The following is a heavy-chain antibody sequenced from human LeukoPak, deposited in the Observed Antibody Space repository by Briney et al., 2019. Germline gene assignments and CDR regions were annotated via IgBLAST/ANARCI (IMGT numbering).Heavy chain of an antibody. D-gene: IGHD5-12*01. J-gene: IGHJ4*02. Sequence: PSETLSLTCAVYGGSFSGYYWSWIRQPPGKGLEWIGEINHSGSTNYNPSLKSRVTISVDTSKNQFPLKLSSVTAADTAVYYCARRYSGYDWGFDYWGQGTLVTVSS. CDR2: INHSGST. CDR1: GGSFSGYY. CDR3: ARRYSGYDWGFDY. V-gene: IGHV4-34*01.